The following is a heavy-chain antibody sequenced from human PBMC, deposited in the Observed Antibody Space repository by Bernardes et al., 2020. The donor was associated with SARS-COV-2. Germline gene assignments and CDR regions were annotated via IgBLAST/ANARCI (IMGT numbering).Heavy chain of an antibody. D-gene: IGHD6-13*01. CDR3: ARGMYSSSWYSSPGT. V-gene: IGHV1-18*01. CDR2: ISAYNGNT. CDR1: GYTFTSYG. Sequence: ASVKVSCKASGYTFTSYGISWVRQAPGQGLEWMGWISAYNGNTNYAQKLQGRVTMTTDTSTSTAYMELRSLRSDDTAVYYCARGMYSSSWYSSPGTWGQGTLVTVSS. J-gene: IGHJ5*02.